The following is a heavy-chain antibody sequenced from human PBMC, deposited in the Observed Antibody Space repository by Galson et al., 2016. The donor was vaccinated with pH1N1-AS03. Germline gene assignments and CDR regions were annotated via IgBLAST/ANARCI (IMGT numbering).Heavy chain of an antibody. CDR3: AKDEGDGHCSGGSCYKYFDY. CDR1: GFTFSSYA. J-gene: IGHJ4*02. V-gene: IGHV3-23*01. CDR2: LSGGGVST. Sequence: SLRLSCAASGFTFSSYAMSWVRQSPGKGLEWVSALSGGGVSTYYADSVKGRFTISRDNSKNTLYLQMNSLRAEDTAIYYCAKDEGDGHCSGGSCYKYFDYWGQGTLVTVSS. D-gene: IGHD2-15*01.